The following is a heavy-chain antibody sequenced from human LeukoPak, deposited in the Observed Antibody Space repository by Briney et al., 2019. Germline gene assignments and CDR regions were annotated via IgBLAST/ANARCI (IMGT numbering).Heavy chain of an antibody. CDR2: IYPGDSDT. J-gene: IGHJ5*02. CDR1: GFSFISYW. D-gene: IGHD1-26*01. V-gene: IGHV5-51*01. Sequence: GGALQISCKGSGFSFISYWIGWVRQRPGEGLEWMGIIYPGDSDTRYSPSVQGQVTISADKSISTAYLQWSSLKASDTAMYYCARSKPYNGAFDPWGQGTRVTVSS. CDR3: ARSKPYNGAFDP.